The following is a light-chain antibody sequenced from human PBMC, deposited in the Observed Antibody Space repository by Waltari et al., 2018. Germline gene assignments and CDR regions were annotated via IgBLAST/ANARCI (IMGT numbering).Light chain of an antibody. J-gene: IGKJ5*01. CDR3: QQYSSWPQT. V-gene: IGKV1-5*03. CDR1: QSISSW. CDR2: KAS. Sequence: DIQMTQSPSTLSASVGDRVTITCRASQSISSWVARYQQKPGKAPKLLFYKASSLERGVPSRFSGGGSGTDFTVTISSLQPDDVATYYCQQYSSWPQTFGQGTRLEIK.